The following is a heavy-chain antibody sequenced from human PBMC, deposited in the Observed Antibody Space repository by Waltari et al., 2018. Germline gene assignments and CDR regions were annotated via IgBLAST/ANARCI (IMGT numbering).Heavy chain of an antibody. Sequence: QVQLVQSGAEVKKPGASVQVSCKASGATFNSPDINWVRQATGQGLEWMGWVTPSGNTTYAKKFQGRVTMTADASVTAVYMELSNLRSEDTAVYYCVRGVGVAGDYWGQGTLVTVSS. CDR2: VTPSGNT. J-gene: IGHJ4*02. CDR1: GATFNSPD. V-gene: IGHV1-8*01. CDR3: VRGVGVAGDY. D-gene: IGHD6-13*01.